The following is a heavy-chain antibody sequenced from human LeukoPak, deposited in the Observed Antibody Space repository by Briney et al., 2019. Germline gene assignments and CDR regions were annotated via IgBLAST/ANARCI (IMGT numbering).Heavy chain of an antibody. V-gene: IGHV1-46*01. J-gene: IGHJ3*02. D-gene: IGHD1-14*01. CDR2: INPSGGST. Sequence: ASVKVSCKASGYTFTSYYMHWVRQAPGQGLEWMGIINPSGGSTSYAQKFQGRVTMTRDTSTSTVYMELSSLRSEDTAVYYCARDPVSPITTDAFDIWGQGTMVTVSS. CDR1: GYTFTSYY. CDR3: ARDPVSPITTDAFDI.